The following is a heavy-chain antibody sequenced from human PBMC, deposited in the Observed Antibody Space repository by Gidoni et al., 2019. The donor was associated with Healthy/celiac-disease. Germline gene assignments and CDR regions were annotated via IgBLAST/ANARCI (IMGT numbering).Heavy chain of an antibody. Sequence: QVQLVQSGAEVKKPGSSVKVSCKASGGTFSSYAISWVRQAPGQGLEWMGGIIPIFGTANYAQKFQGRVTITADKSTSTAYMELSSLRSEDTAVYYCARGGIQGYCSSTSCSFDPWGQGTLVTVSS. CDR2: IIPIFGTA. CDR1: GGTFSSYA. J-gene: IGHJ5*02. V-gene: IGHV1-69*06. CDR3: ARGGIQGYCSSTSCSFDP. D-gene: IGHD2-2*01.